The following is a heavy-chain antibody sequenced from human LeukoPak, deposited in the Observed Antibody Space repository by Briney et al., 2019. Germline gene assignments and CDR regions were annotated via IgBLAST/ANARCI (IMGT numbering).Heavy chain of an antibody. Sequence: PGGSLRLSCVASGFTFSSYAMSWVRQAPGKGLEWVSVIYSGGSTYYADSVKGRFTISRDNSKNTLYLQMNSLRAEDTAVYYCARELHSSGYPYFDYWGQGTLVTVSS. CDR3: ARELHSSGYPYFDY. CDR2: IYSGGST. V-gene: IGHV3-66*01. J-gene: IGHJ4*02. CDR1: GFTFSSYA. D-gene: IGHD3-22*01.